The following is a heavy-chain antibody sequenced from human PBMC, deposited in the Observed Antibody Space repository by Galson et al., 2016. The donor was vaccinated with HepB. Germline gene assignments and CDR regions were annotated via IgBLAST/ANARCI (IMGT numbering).Heavy chain of an antibody. Sequence: SLRLSCAASGFTFSNYGMTWVRQAPGMGLEWVSTFGGGGTTYYADSVKGRFTISRDNSKNTLYLQMNSLRAEDTAVYYCAKSRGHNSKTHDYWGQGTLVTVSS. V-gene: IGHV3-23*01. J-gene: IGHJ4*02. CDR3: AKSRGHNSKTHDY. D-gene: IGHD3-10*01. CDR1: GFTFSNYG. CDR2: FGGGGTT.